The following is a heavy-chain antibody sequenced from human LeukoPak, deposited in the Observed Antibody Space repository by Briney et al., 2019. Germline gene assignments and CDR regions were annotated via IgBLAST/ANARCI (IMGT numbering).Heavy chain of an antibody. D-gene: IGHD3-3*01. Sequence: SETLSLTCVVYGESFSGYSWSWIRQPPGKGLEWIGEINQRRNTNYNPSLKSRVTISVDTSKNQFSLKLSSVTAADTAVYYCARNIRFLEWLSPFDYWGQGTLVTVSS. CDR3: ARNIRFLEWLSPFDY. J-gene: IGHJ4*02. V-gene: IGHV4-34*01. CDR2: INQRRNT. CDR1: GESFSGYS.